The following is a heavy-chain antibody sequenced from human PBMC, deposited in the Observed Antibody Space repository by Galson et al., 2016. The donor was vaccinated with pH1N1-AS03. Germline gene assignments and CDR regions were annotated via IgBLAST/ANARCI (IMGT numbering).Heavy chain of an antibody. CDR3: ARDAAYYYVMDV. V-gene: IGHV1-18*01. CDR2: ISSFNGYT. J-gene: IGHJ6*02. CDR1: GYTFTNYG. Sequence: SVKVSCKASGYTFTNYGVSWVRQAPGQGLEWMGGISSFNGYTTYAQKLQDRVTMTRDTSTSTAYMELRSLRSDDTAVYFCARDAAYYYVMDVWGQGTTVIVS. D-gene: IGHD6-25*01.